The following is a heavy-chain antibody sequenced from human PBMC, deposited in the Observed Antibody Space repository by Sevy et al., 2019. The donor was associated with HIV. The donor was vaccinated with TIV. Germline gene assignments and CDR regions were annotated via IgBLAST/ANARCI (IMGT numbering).Heavy chain of an antibody. Sequence: GGCLRLSCKASGFTFRSYEMNWVRQAPGKGLEWVSYISSSGSIIYYADSVKGRFTISRDNAKNSLYMQMNSLRAEDTAVYYCARVDANYDKGFDPWGQGTLVTVSS. D-gene: IGHD3-22*01. V-gene: IGHV3-48*03. CDR1: GFTFRSYE. J-gene: IGHJ5*02. CDR3: ARVDANYDKGFDP. CDR2: ISSSGSII.